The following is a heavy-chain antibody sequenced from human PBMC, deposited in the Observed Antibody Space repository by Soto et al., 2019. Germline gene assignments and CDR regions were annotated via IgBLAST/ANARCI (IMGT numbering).Heavy chain of an antibody. V-gene: IGHV3-21*01. J-gene: IGHJ6*02. D-gene: IGHD2-15*01. Sequence: GGSLRLSCAASGFTFSSYSMNWVRQAPGKGLEWVSSISSSSSYIYYADSVKGRFTISRDNAKNSLYLQMNSLRAEDTAVYYCARMAGVVVAATPGYYYYGMDVWGQGTTVTVSS. CDR1: GFTFSSYS. CDR2: ISSSSSYI. CDR3: ARMAGVVVAATPGYYYYGMDV.